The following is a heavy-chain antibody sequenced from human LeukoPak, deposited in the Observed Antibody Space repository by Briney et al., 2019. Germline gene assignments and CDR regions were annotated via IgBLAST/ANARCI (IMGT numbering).Heavy chain of an antibody. V-gene: IGHV4-34*01. D-gene: IGHD6-13*01. J-gene: IGHJ5*02. CDR2: INHSGST. CDR1: GGSFSGYY. CDR3: ARGRGSSSWYRLKNNWFDP. Sequence: PSETLSLTCAAYGGSFSGYYWSWIRQPPGKGLEWIGEINHSGSTNYNPSLKSRVTISVDTSKNQFSLKLSSVTAADTAVYYCARGRGSSSWYRLKNNWFDPWGQGTLVTVSS.